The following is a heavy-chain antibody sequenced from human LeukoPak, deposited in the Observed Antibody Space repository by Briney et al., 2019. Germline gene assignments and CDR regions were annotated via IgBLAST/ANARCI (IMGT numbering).Heavy chain of an antibody. CDR3: ARAIKYSSSWYGRGSFGFDY. CDR1: GYSISSGYY. V-gene: IGHV4-38-2*01. CDR2: IYHSGST. D-gene: IGHD6-13*01. J-gene: IGHJ4*02. Sequence: KPSETLSLTCAVSGYSISSGYYWGWIRPPPGKGLEWIGSIYHSGSTYYNPSLKSRVTISVDTSKNQFSLKLSSVTAADTAVYYCARAIKYSSSWYGRGSFGFDYWGQGTLVTVSS.